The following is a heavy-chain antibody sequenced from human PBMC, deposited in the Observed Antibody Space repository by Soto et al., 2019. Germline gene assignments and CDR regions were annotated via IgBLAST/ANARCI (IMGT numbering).Heavy chain of an antibody. Sequence: VQLVESGGGVVQPGRSLRLSCAASGFTFSDYAMHWFRQAPGKWLEWVAVVSHDGRNTHYADSVKARFTISRDSSKKTVSLEMTSLRAEDTAGYYCAKGGRQWLVTSDFNYWGQGALVTVSS. CDR2: VSHDGRNT. CDR1: GFTFSDYA. D-gene: IGHD6-19*01. V-gene: IGHV3-30*18. J-gene: IGHJ4*02. CDR3: AKGGRQWLVTSDFNY.